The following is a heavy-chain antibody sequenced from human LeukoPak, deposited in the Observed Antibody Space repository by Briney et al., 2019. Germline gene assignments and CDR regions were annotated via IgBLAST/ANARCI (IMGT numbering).Heavy chain of an antibody. CDR3: ARRNGDLRAFDL. CDR2: IYYIGST. Sequence: SGTLSLTCTVSGGSVSRSSHYWGWIRQPPGKGLEWIGSIYYIGSTYYNPSLKSRVTISVDTSKNQFSLKLTSVTAADTAVYYCARRNGDLRAFDLWGQGTVVTV. J-gene: IGHJ3*01. CDR1: GGSVSRSSHY. V-gene: IGHV4-39*01. D-gene: IGHD4-17*01.